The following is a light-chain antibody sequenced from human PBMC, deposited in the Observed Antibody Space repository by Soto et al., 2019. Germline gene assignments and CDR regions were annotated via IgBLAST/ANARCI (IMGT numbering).Light chain of an antibody. V-gene: IGKV3-20*01. CDR1: QSVSSSY. J-gene: IGKJ1*01. CDR2: GAS. CDR3: HQHYSSPPSLP. Sequence: ETVLTQSPGTLSLSPGERATLSCRASQSVSSSYLAWYQQKPGQAPRLLIYGASSRATGIPDRFSGSGFGTNFSLTISSRMAADFALYYYHQHYSSPPSLPFGHGTKVEIK.